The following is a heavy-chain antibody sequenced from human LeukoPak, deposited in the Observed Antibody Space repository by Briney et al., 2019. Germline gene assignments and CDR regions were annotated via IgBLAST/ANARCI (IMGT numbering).Heavy chain of an antibody. J-gene: IGHJ6*02. CDR2: ISGRGGTI. Sequence: GGSLRLFCAASGFTLSDHYMSWTRQAPGKGLEWVSYISGRGGTIYYADSVKGRLTISRDNAENSLYLQMNSLRAEDTAVYYCARAPDSYYYGMDVWGQGTTVTVSS. CDR1: GFTLSDHY. V-gene: IGHV3-11*01. D-gene: IGHD3-22*01. CDR3: ARAPDSYYYGMDV.